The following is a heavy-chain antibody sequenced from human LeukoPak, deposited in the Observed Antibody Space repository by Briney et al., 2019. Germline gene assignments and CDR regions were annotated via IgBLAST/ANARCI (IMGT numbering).Heavy chain of an antibody. J-gene: IGHJ4*02. D-gene: IGHD2-2*01. CDR1: GFTFSSYG. CDR2: ISGSGGST. Sequence: GGSLRLSCAASGFTFSSYGMSWVRQAPGKGLEWVSAISGSGGSTYYADSVKGRFTISRDNSKNTLYLQMNSLRAEDTAVYYCAQDPPDLRYCSSTSCYADTHYWGQGTLVTVSS. CDR3: AQDPPDLRYCSSTSCYADTHY. V-gene: IGHV3-23*01.